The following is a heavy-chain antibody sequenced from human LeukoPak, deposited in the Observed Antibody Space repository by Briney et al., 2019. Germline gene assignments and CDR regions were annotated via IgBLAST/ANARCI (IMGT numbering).Heavy chain of an antibody. V-gene: IGHV4-4*02. Sequence: PSETLSLTCGVSGGSVINTNWWTWVRQPPGKGLEWIGEVHLDGRTNYNPSLESRLTMSVDVSENQVSLKLTSVTAADTAVYYCAREGGFYRPLNYSGQGTLVTVSS. CDR3: AREGGFYRPLNY. CDR2: VHLDGRT. CDR1: GGSVINTNW. D-gene: IGHD3-3*01. J-gene: IGHJ4*02.